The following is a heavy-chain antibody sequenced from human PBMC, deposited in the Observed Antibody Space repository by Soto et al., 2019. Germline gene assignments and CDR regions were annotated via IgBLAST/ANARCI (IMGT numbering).Heavy chain of an antibody. CDR1: GWSFSGYY. CDR2: INHSGST. D-gene: IGHD2-2*01. CDR3: ARGECSSNYCFTRWALDI. V-gene: IGHV4-34*01. Sequence: PSETLSLTCSVYGWSFSGYYWTWIRQLPGKGLELIGEINHSGSTNYNPSLKSRVSISADTSKKQFSLNLTSVTAADTAVYYCARGECSSNYCFTRWALDIWGQGTVVTVSS. J-gene: IGHJ3*02.